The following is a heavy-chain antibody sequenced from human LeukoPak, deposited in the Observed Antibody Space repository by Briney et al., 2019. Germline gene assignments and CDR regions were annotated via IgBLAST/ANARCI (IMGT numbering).Heavy chain of an antibody. CDR1: GYTLTELS. D-gene: IGHD6-6*01. CDR2: FDPEDGGT. Sequence: ASVKVSCKVSGYTLTELSMHWVRQAPGKGLEWMGGFDPEDGGTIYAQKFQGRVTMTEDTSTDTAYTELSSLRSEDTAVYYCATDSQGRPPYFDYWGQGTLVTVSS. V-gene: IGHV1-24*01. J-gene: IGHJ4*02. CDR3: ATDSQGRPPYFDY.